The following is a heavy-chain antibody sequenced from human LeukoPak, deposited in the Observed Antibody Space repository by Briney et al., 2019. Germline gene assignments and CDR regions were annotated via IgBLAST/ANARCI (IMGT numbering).Heavy chain of an antibody. CDR3: ARDPNTSVWFGELSKTPLFDY. CDR2: ISYGGNNK. J-gene: IGHJ4*02. Sequence: PGGSLRLSCAASGFTFSSYAMHWVRQAPGKGLEWVALISYGGNNKYYADSVKGRFTISRDNSKNTLYLQMNSLRAEDTAVYFCARDPNTSVWFGELSKTPLFDYWGQGALVTVSS. D-gene: IGHD3-10*01. V-gene: IGHV3-30-3*01. CDR1: GFTFSSYA.